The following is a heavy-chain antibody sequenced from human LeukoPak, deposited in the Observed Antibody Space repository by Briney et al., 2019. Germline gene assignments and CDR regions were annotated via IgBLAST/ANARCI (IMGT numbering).Heavy chain of an antibody. CDR1: GYTFTTHY. CDR3: ARRSPAYCGGDCYLDH. CDR2: INPSGGGT. D-gene: IGHD2-21*02. J-gene: IGHJ4*02. V-gene: IGHV1-46*01. Sequence: GASVKVACKASGYTFTTHYIFWVRQAPGQGLEWMGMINPSGGGTSYSQRFQGRVTVTGDTSTSTVYMELNSLRSEDSAVYYCARRSPAYCGGDCYLDHWGQGTLVTVSS.